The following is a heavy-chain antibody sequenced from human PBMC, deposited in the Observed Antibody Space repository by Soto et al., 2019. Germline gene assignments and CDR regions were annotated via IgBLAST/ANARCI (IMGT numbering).Heavy chain of an antibody. CDR2: IYHNGSP. Sequence: TLSLTCAVSGGSMSSGGYSWSWIRQPPGKGLEWIGYIYHNGSPYYNPSLKSRVTISVDRSKNQFSLKLSSVTAADTAVYYCARVPDVWGQGTMVT. J-gene: IGHJ6*02. CDR3: ARVPDV. V-gene: IGHV4-30-2*01. CDR1: GGSMSSGGYS.